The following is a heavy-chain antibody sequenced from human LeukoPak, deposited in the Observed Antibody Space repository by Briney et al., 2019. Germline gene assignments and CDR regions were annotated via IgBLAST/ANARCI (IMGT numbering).Heavy chain of an antibody. CDR2: IYWDDDK. CDR1: GFSLSTSGVG. D-gene: IGHD5-12*01. Sequence: SGPTLVKPTQTLTLTCTFSGFSLSTSGVGVGWIRQPPGKALEWLALIYWDDDKRYSPSLKSRLTITKDTSKNQVVLTMTNMDPVDTATYYCAHTNPRYSGYENWFDPWGQGTLVTVSS. CDR3: AHTNPRYSGYENWFDP. V-gene: IGHV2-5*02. J-gene: IGHJ5*02.